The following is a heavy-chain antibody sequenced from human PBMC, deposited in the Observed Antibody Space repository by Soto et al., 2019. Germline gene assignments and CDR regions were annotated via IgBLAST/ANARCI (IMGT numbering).Heavy chain of an antibody. D-gene: IGHD6-13*01. J-gene: IGHJ4*02. CDR3: AKEQGRVAAALDY. CDR1: GFTFYNYA. Sequence: PGGSLRLSCAASGFTFYNYAMNWVRQAPGKGLEWVSSITGSGSNTYYVDSVKGRFTISRDNSKNTLYLQMNSLTVEDTAVYYCAKEQGRVAAALDYWGQGTLVTVSS. V-gene: IGHV3-23*01. CDR2: ITGSGSNT.